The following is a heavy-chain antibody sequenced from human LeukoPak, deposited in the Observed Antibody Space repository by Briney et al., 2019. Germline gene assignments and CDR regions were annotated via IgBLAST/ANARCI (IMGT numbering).Heavy chain of an antibody. CDR3: ASSNRYDILTGHFSNNWFDP. Sequence: VASVKVSCKASGYTFTSYDINCVRQATGQGLEWMGWMNPNSGNTGYAQKFQGRVTMTRNTSISTAYMELSSLRSEDTAVYYCASSNRYDILTGHFSNNWFDPWGQGTLVTVSS. V-gene: IGHV1-8*01. J-gene: IGHJ5*02. CDR1: GYTFTSYD. D-gene: IGHD3-9*01. CDR2: MNPNSGNT.